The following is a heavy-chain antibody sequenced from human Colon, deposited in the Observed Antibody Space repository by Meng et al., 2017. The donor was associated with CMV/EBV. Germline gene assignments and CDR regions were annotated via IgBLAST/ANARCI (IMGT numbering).Heavy chain of an antibody. J-gene: IGHJ4*02. D-gene: IGHD1-26*01. CDR1: GYTFTGYY. Sequence: ASVKVSCKASGYTFTGYYMHWVRQAPGQGLEWMGWINPNSGGTNYAQKFQGRVTMTRDTSISTAYMELSRLRSDDTAVYYCAREFDGSYPFDYWGQGTLVTVSS. CDR3: AREFDGSYPFDY. V-gene: IGHV1-2*02. CDR2: INPNSGGT.